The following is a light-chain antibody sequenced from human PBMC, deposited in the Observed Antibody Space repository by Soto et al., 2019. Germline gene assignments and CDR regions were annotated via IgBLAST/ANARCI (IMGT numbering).Light chain of an antibody. J-gene: IGLJ1*01. CDR2: DNY. Sequence: QSVLTQPPSVSAAPGQKVTISCSGSSSNIGNDYVSWYQQLPGTAPKLLIYDNYKRPSGIPDRFSGSKSGTSGTLGITGLQTGDEADYYCGTWDSLGSAYVFGSGTKVTVL. V-gene: IGLV1-51*01. CDR3: GTWDSLGSAYV. CDR1: SSNIGNDY.